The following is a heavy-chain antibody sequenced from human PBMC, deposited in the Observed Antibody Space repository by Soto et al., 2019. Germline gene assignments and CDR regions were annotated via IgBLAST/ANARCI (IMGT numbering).Heavy chain of an antibody. CDR1: GGSISSSSYY. J-gene: IGHJ6*02. V-gene: IGHV4-31*03. CDR2: IYYSGST. CDR3: ARGGYDFWSGNPGMDV. Sequence: PSETLSLTCTVSGGSISSSSYYWGWIRQHPGKGLEWIGYIYYSGSTYYNPSLKSRVTISVDTSKNQFSLKLSSVTAADTAVYYCARGGYDFWSGNPGMDVWGQGTTVTVSS. D-gene: IGHD3-3*01.